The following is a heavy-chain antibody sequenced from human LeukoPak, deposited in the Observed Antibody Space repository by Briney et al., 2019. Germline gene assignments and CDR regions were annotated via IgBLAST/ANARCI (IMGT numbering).Heavy chain of an antibody. V-gene: IGHV1-18*01. D-gene: IGHD5-12*01. J-gene: IGHJ4*02. Sequence: GASVKVSCKASGYTFTSYGISWVRQAPGQGVEWMGWIDAKNGDTNYARKVQGRITMTTDTSTSTAYMELRGLRSDDTAMYYCARDPTGGYDFDYWGQGTLVTVSS. CDR2: IDAKNGDT. CDR3: ARDPTGGYDFDY. CDR1: GYTFTSYG.